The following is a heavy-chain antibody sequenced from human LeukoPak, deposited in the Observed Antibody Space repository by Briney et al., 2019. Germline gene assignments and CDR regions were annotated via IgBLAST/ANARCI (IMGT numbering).Heavy chain of an antibody. Sequence: PSETLSLTCTVSGGSISSSSYYWGWIRQPPGKGLEWIGSIYYSGSTYYNPSLKSRVTISVDTSKNQFSLKLSSVTAADTAVYYCARLGQGRYSSGWYLGDYGMDVWGQGTTVTVSS. CDR1: GGSISSSSYY. J-gene: IGHJ6*02. D-gene: IGHD6-19*01. CDR2: IYYSGST. V-gene: IGHV4-39*01. CDR3: ARLGQGRYSSGWYLGDYGMDV.